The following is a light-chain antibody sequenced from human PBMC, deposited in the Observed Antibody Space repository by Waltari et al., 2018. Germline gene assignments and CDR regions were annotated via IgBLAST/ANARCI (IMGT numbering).Light chain of an antibody. CDR1: QGINNY. CDR3: HQYCSTPLT. Sequence: DIQMTQSPSSLSASVGDRVTITCRASQGINNYLAWYQQKPRQPPNLLIYWASTRQPGVPDRFSGSGSGTDFTLTISTLQAEDVAVYYCHQYCSTPLTFGQGTKVDIK. J-gene: IGKJ1*01. V-gene: IGKV1-27*01. CDR2: WAS.